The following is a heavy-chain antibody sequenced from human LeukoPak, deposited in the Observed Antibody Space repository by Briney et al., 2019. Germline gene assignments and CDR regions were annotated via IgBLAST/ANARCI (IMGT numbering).Heavy chain of an antibody. V-gene: IGHV3-73*01. Sequence: GGSLRLSCAASGFIFSGSAMHWVRQAPGKGLEWVGFIRSRSNSFATAHGAPVRGRFIVSRDDSRNTAYLQMNSLKTEDTAVYYCTSLTTKTPWGQGTLVTVSS. CDR1: GFIFSGSA. D-gene: IGHD4-17*01. CDR2: IRSRSNSFAT. CDR3: TSLTTKTP. J-gene: IGHJ5*02.